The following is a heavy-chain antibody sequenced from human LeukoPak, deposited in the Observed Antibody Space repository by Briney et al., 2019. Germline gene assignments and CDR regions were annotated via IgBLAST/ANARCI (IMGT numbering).Heavy chain of an antibody. CDR3: ARDEKNGFLDY. V-gene: IGHV4-59*01. D-gene: IGHD3-3*01. CDR2: IYYSGST. J-gene: IGHJ4*02. Sequence: PSETLSLTCTVSGGSISSYYWGWIRQPPGKVLEWIGYIYYSGSTNYNPSLKSRVTISVDTSKNQFSLKLSSVTAADTAVYYCARDEKNGFLDYWGQGTLVTVSS. CDR1: GGSISSYY.